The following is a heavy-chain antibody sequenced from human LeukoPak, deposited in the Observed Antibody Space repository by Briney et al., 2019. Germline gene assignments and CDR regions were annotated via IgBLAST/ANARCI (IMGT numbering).Heavy chain of an antibody. V-gene: IGHV4-34*01. CDR1: GGSFSGYY. Sequence: SETLSLTCAVYGGSFSGYYWSWIRQPPGKGLEWIGEINHSGSTNYNPSLKSRVTISVDTSKNQFSLKLSSVTAADTAVYYCARGRPHITVEWGQGTLVTLSS. D-gene: IGHD2-21*01. CDR3: ARGRPHITVE. CDR2: INHSGST. J-gene: IGHJ4*02.